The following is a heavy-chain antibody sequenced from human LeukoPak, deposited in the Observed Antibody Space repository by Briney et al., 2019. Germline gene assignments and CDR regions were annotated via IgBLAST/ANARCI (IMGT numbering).Heavy chain of an antibody. CDR1: GYTFTSYG. CDR2: ISAYNGNT. D-gene: IGHD3-3*01. V-gene: IGHV1-18*01. CDR3: ARGWTYYDFWSGYSIDAFDI. J-gene: IGHJ3*02. Sequence: GASVKVSCKASGYTFTSYGISWVRQAPGQGLEWMGWISAYNGNTNYAQKLQGRVTMTTDTSTSTAYMELRSLRSDDTAVYYCARGWTYYDFWSGYSIDAFDIWGQGTMVTVSS.